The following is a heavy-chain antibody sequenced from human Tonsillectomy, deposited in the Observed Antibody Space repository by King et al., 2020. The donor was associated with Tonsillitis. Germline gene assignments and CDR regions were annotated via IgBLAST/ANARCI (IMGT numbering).Heavy chain of an antibody. CDR1: GYTFTSYW. V-gene: IGHV5-10-1*03. Sequence: QLVQSGAEVKKPGESLRISCEGSGYTFTSYWISWVRQMPGKGLEWMGRIDPSDSYTSYSPSFQGHVTISADKSINTAYLQWSGLKASDTAMYYCARPVRDLAITFDIWGQGTMVTVSS. D-gene: IGHD5-12*01. J-gene: IGHJ3*02. CDR3: ARPVRDLAITFDI. CDR2: IDPSDSYT.